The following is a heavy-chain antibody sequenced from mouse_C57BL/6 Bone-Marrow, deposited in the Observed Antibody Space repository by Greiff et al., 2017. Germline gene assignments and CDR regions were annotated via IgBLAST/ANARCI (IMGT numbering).Heavy chain of an antibody. V-gene: IGHV1-62-2*01. J-gene: IGHJ3*01. Sequence: VQLKESGAELVKPGASVKLSCKASGYTFTEYTIHWVKQRPGQGLGWIGWFYPGGGSIKYNEKFKDKATLTADKSSSTVYMELSRLTSEDAAVYFGARPEEWVRFAYWGQGTLVTVSA. CDR2: FYPGGGSI. CDR1: GYTFTEYT. CDR3: ARPEEWVRFAY.